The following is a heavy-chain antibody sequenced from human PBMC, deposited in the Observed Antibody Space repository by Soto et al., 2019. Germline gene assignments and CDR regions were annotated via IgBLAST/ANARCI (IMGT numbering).Heavy chain of an antibody. J-gene: IGHJ5*01. Sequence: SETLSLTCTVSGGSISSSSYYWGWIRQPPGKGLEWIGYIYKSATTYYNPSFESRVAISVDTSKSQFSLNVTSVTAADTAVYFCARGRYCLTGRCFPNWFDSWGQGALVTV. V-gene: IGHV4-39*01. D-gene: IGHD7-27*01. CDR3: ARGRYCLTGRCFPNWFDS. CDR1: GGSISSSSYY. CDR2: IYKSATT.